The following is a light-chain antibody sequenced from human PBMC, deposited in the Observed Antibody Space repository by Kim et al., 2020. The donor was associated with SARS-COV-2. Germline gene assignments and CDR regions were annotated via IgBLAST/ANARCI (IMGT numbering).Light chain of an antibody. CDR1: QAISSH. V-gene: IGKV1-9*01. Sequence: SASEGDRVTLTCRASQAISSHLDWYQQKPGKAPKLLIYAVSTLQTGVSPRFTGDRSGQDFTLTINSLQPEDSATYYCLQVYSYPYTFGPGTKLEI. CDR2: AVS. J-gene: IGKJ2*01. CDR3: LQVYSYPYT.